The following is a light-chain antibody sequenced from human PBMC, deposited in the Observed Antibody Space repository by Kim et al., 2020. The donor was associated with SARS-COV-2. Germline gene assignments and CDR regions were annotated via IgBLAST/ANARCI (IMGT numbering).Light chain of an antibody. J-gene: IGLJ2*01. Sequence: SSELTQDPAVSVALGQTVRITCQGDSLRSYYAGWYQQKPGQAPVLVIYGKNNRPSGIPDRFSGSSSGNTASLTITGAQAEDEADYYCNSRDSSGNHVVFGGGTQLTVL. CDR3: NSRDSSGNHVV. CDR1: SLRSYY. V-gene: IGLV3-19*01. CDR2: GKN.